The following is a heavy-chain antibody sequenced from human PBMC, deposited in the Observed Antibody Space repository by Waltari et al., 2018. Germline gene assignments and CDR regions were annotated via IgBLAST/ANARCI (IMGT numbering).Heavy chain of an antibody. CDR1: GFTVRRNY. CDR3: ARDDSSGWYGWFDP. J-gene: IGHJ5*02. Sequence: EVQLVESGGGLIQPGGSLRLSCAASGFTVRRNYMRWVRQAPGKGLEWVSVIYSGGSTYYADSVKGRFTISRDNSKNTLYLQMNSLRTEDTAVYYCARDDSSGWYGWFDPWGQGTLVTVSS. V-gene: IGHV3-53*01. CDR2: IYSGGST. D-gene: IGHD6-19*01.